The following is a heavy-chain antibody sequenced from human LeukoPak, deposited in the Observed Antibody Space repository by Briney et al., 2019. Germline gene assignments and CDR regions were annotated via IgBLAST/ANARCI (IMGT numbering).Heavy chain of an antibody. CDR1: GFTFSSSA. D-gene: IGHD3-3*01. CDR3: ASHAYVLRFLEWSETLDY. Sequence: GGSLRLSCAASGFTFSSSAMSWVRQVPGKGLEWVSSISSSSSYIYYADSVKGRFTISRDNAKNSLYLQMNSLRAEDTAVYYCASHAYVLRFLEWSETLDYWGQGTLVTVSS. J-gene: IGHJ4*02. CDR2: ISSSSSYI. V-gene: IGHV3-21*01.